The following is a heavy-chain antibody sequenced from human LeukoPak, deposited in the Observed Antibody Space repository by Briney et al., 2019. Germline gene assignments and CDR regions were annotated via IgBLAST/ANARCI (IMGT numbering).Heavy chain of an antibody. D-gene: IGHD2-2*01. CDR2: HFASNK. CDR1: GFIFSSYG. V-gene: IGHV3-33*01. Sequence: GGSLRLSCVTSGFIFSSYGIHWVRQAPGKGLEWVAWHFASNKNYAESVRGRFTMSRDNSKSTLYLQMDSLRVEDTAVYYCARDLCSTTSCFDYWGQGTLVSVSS. J-gene: IGHJ4*02. CDR3: ARDLCSTTSCFDY.